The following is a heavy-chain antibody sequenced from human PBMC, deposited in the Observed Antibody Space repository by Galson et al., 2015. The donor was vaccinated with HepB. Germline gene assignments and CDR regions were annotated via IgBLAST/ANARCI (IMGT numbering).Heavy chain of an antibody. CDR1: GYIFTSYY. CDR3: ARRGYSGAYYYYYYMDV. Sequence: SVKVSCKASGYIFTSYYIHWVRQAPGQGLEWMGIINPNGGSTSYAQKFQGRATMTRDTSTSTVYMELSSLRSEDTAVYYCARRGYSGAYYYYYYMDVWGKGTTVTVSS. CDR2: INPNGGST. J-gene: IGHJ6*03. D-gene: IGHD1-26*01. V-gene: IGHV1-46*01.